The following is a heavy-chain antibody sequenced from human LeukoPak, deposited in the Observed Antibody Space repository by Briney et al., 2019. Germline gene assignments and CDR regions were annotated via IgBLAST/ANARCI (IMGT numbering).Heavy chain of an antibody. Sequence: PSETLSLTCTVSGGSISTYYWSWIRQPPGKGLEWIGYIYYIGSTNYNPSLKSRVTISVDTSRNQFSLKLSSVTAADTAVYYCARGRYFADYWGQGTLVTVSS. CDR2: IYYIGST. V-gene: IGHV4-59*01. CDR3: ARGRYFADY. D-gene: IGHD3-9*01. CDR1: GGSISTYY. J-gene: IGHJ4*02.